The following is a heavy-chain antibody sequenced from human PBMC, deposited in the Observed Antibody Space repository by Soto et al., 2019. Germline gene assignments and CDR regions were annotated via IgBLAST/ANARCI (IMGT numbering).Heavy chain of an antibody. CDR1: GGTFSSYA. Sequence: QVQLVQSGAEVKKPGSSVKVSCKASGGTFSSYAISWVRQAPGRGLEWMGGIIPIFGTANYAQKFQGRVTITADESTSTAYMELSSLRSEDTAVYYCARDYEGDTAMVGVYWGQGTLVTVSS. D-gene: IGHD5-18*01. CDR3: ARDYEGDTAMVGVY. CDR2: IIPIFGTA. V-gene: IGHV1-69*12. J-gene: IGHJ4*02.